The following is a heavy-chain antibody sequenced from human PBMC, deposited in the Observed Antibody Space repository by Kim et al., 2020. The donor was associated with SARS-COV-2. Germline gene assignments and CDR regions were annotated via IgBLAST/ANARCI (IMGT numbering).Heavy chain of an antibody. CDR2: IYPDDSKT. V-gene: IGHV5-51*01. Sequence: GESLKISCKGSESAFSTYWIGWVRQKPGKGLEWMGIIYPDDSKTTYSPSFQGQVTMLADRSISTAYLQWSSLKASDTAMYYCARLVAVGGSDGFDIWGQGTMVTVSS. J-gene: IGHJ3*02. D-gene: IGHD6-13*01. CDR3: ARLVAVGGSDGFDI. CDR1: ESAFSTYW.